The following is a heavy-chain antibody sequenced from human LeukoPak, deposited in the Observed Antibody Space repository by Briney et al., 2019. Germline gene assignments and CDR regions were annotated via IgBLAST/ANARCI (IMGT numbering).Heavy chain of an antibody. D-gene: IGHD6-6*01. CDR1: GFTFDNYA. CDR2: ITGDGGRT. J-gene: IGHJ3*02. V-gene: IGHV3-23*01. CDR3: TSSSRYRDAFDI. Sequence: GGSLRLSCAASGFTFDNYAINWVRQAPGRGLEWVSAITGDGGRTFYADSVKGRFTISRDNSKNTLYLQMNSLRAEDTAVYYCTSSSRYRDAFDIWGQGTMVTVSS.